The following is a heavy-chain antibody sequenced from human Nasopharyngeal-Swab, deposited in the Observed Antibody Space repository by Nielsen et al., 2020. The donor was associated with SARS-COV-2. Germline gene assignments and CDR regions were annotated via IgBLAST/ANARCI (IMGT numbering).Heavy chain of an antibody. CDR3: AKDGGAAAGTRWFDP. V-gene: IGHV3-30*18. J-gene: IGHJ5*02. D-gene: IGHD6-13*01. CDR1: GFTFSSYG. Sequence: GESLKISCAASGFTFSSYGMHWVRQAQGKGLEGVAVISYDGSNKYYADSVKGRFTISRDNSKNTLYLQMNSLRAEDTAVYYCAKDGGAAAGTRWFDPWGQGTLVTVSS. CDR2: ISYDGSNK.